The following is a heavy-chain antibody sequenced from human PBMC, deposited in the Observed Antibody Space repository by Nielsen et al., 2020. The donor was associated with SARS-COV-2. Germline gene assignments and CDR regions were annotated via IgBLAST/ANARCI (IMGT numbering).Heavy chain of an antibody. CDR1: GFSVTNNY. V-gene: IGHV3-53*01. Sequence: GESLKISCAASGFSVTNNYMTWVRQAPGKGLEWVSVIYRDGSTAYTGAVKGRFTFSRDNSKNTLYLQMNSLRVEDTAIYYCARGAEFDYGDLGAFDIWGQGTKVTVSS. CDR2: IYRDGST. CDR3: ARGAEFDYGDLGAFDI. J-gene: IGHJ3*02. D-gene: IGHD4-17*01.